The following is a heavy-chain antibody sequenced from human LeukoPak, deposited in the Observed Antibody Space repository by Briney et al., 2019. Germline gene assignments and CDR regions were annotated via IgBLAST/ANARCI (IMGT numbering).Heavy chain of an antibody. CDR2: IKQDGSEK. D-gene: IGHD4-23*01. CDR1: GFTFSTYW. V-gene: IGHV3-7*01. CDR3: VRDIYGGSSD. J-gene: IGHJ4*02. Sequence: GGSLRLSCATSGFTFSTYWMSWVRQAPGKGLEWVANIKQDGSEKYYVDSVKGRFTISRDNAKNSLYLQMNSLRVEDTAVYYCVRDIYGGSSDWGQGTPVTVHS.